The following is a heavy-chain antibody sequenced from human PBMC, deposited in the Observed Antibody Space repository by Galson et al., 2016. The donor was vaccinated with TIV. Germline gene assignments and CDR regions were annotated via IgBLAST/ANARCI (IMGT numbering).Heavy chain of an antibody. CDR1: GFKFTDFA. V-gene: IGHV3-23*01. J-gene: IGHJ3*01. D-gene: IGHD2/OR15-2a*01. CDR2: ITGSGGRT. Sequence: SLRLSCAASGFKFTDFAMDWVRQPPGKGLEWVSGITGSGGRTDYGVSVKGRFIVSRDNSKKTLYLQLNSLTADDTAVYYCAKEPFSTVLYGFDDWGQGTMVTVSS. CDR3: AKEPFSTVLYGFDD.